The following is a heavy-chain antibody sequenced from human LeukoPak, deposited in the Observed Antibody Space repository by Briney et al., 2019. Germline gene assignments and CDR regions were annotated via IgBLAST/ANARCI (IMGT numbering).Heavy chain of an antibody. J-gene: IGHJ6*02. Sequence: GESLKISCKASGYSFTNYWIGWVRQMPGKGLEWMGIIYPGDSDTRYSPSFQGQVTISADKSITTAYLQWSSLKASDTAMYYCVRPLYSRTAYYHHGIDVWGQGTTVIVSS. CDR1: GYSFTNYW. CDR2: IYPGDSDT. CDR3: VRPLYSRTAYYHHGIDV. V-gene: IGHV5-51*01. D-gene: IGHD2-8*01.